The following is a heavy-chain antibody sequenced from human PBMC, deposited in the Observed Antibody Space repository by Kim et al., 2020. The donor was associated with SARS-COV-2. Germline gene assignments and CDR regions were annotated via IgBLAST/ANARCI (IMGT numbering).Heavy chain of an antibody. CDR3: ANPRQPDF. D-gene: IGHD6-13*01. V-gene: IGHV3-23*01. Sequence: GDNKSDAASVKGRFIISRDKSKNTLYLQMSSLRGEDTAIYFCANPRQPDFWGQGTLVTVSS. CDR2: GDNK. J-gene: IGHJ4*02.